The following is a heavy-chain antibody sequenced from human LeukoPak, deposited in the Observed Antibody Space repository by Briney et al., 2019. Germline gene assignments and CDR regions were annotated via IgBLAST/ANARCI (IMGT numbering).Heavy chain of an antibody. CDR2: IYYSGST. CDR1: GGSISSSSYY. D-gene: IGHD2-2*01. V-gene: IGHV4-39*01. J-gene: IGHJ4*02. Sequence: PSETLSLTCTVSGGSISSSSYYWGWIRQSPGKVLEWIGSIYYSGSTYYNPSLKSRVTISVDSSKKQFSLKLTSVTAADTAVYYCAACSASCQLYFDYWGQGTLVTVSS. CDR3: AACSASCQLYFDY.